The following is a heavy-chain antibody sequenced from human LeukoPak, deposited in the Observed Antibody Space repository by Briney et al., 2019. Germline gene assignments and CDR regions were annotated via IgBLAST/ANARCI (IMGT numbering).Heavy chain of an antibody. Sequence: GGSLRLSCAASGFTFSDYYMTWIRQAPGKGLEWVSYITSSATTYYADSVKGRFTISRDNAKTSLYLQMNSLRAEDTAVYYCARGGSYGGYHSYWGQGTLVTVSS. CDR2: ITSSATT. CDR3: ARGGSYGGYHSY. V-gene: IGHV3-11*04. CDR1: GFTFSDYY. D-gene: IGHD4-23*01. J-gene: IGHJ4*02.